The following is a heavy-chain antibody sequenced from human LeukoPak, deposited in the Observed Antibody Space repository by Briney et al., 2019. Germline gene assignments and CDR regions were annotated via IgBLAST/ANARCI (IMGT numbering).Heavy chain of an antibody. Sequence: SETLSLTCAVYGGSFRGYYWSGIRHPPGKGLEWIGEINHSGSTNYSPSLKSRVTISVDTSKDQFSLKLSSVTAADTAVYFCARGDSSGYRYWGQGTLVTVSS. J-gene: IGHJ4*02. V-gene: IGHV4-34*01. D-gene: IGHD3-22*01. CDR3: ARGDSSGYRY. CDR2: INHSGST. CDR1: GGSFRGYY.